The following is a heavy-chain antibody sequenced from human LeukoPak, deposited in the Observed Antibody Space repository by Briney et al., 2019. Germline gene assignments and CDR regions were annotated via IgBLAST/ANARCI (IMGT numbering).Heavy chain of an antibody. CDR1: GFTFSSHG. Sequence: GRSLRLSCAASGFTFSSHGMHWVRQAPGKGLEWVAVIWYDGSNKYYADSVKGRFTISRDNSKNTLYLQMNSLRAEDTAVYYCARDGTGSNSGWYIHWGQGALVTVSS. CDR3: ARDGTGSNSGWYIH. D-gene: IGHD6-19*01. CDR2: IWYDGSNK. V-gene: IGHV3-33*01. J-gene: IGHJ4*02.